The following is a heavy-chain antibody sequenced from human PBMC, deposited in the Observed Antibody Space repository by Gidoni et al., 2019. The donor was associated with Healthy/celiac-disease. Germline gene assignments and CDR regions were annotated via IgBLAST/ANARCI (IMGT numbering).Heavy chain of an antibody. V-gene: IGHV1-69*08. Sequence: QVQLVQSGAEVKKPGSSVKVSCKASGGTFSSYTISWVRQAPGQGLEWMGRIIPILGIANYAQKFQGRVTITADKSTSTAYMELSSLRSEDTAVYYCARDVAAAGTGSWFDPWGQGTLVTVSS. CDR1: GGTFSSYT. CDR2: IIPILGIA. CDR3: ARDVAAAGTGSWFDP. D-gene: IGHD6-13*01. J-gene: IGHJ5*02.